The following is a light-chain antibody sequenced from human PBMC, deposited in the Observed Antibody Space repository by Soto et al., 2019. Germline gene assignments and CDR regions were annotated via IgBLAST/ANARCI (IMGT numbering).Light chain of an antibody. CDR3: NSYSGGNTLYV. CDR1: SKENGGYNF. CDR2: DVT. Sequence: QSVLTQPASVAGSPGQSITIPCNGNSKENGGYNFFSWFQQHPGKAPKLLICDVTRRPSGVSVRFSGSKSGNTASLTISGLQAEDEADYYCNSYSGGNTLYVFGSGTKVTVL. J-gene: IGLJ1*01. V-gene: IGLV2-14*01.